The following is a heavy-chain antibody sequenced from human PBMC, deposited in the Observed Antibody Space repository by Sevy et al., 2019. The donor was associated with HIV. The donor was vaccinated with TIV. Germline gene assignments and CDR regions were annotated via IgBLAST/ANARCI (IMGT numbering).Heavy chain of an antibody. CDR1: RFNINTYW. D-gene: IGHD2-2*01. J-gene: IGHJ4*01. CDR2: IKYDGSEI. V-gene: IGHV3-7*01. CDR3: VRAIVIEGSF. Sequence: GGSLRLSCAASRFNINTYWMNWVRQAPGKGLEWVANIKYDGSEIYYVDSVRGRFTISKDNARNLVYLQMNSLRAEDTALYYCVRAIVIEGSFWGHGTLITVSS.